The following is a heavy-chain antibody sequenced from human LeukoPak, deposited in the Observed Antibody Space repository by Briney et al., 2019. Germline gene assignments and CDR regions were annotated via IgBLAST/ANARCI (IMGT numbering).Heavy chain of an antibody. V-gene: IGHV1-69*13. J-gene: IGHJ3*02. CDR1: GGIFSSYA. CDR3: AREGGLAYCGGDCFDDAFDI. Sequence: SVKVSCQASGGIFSSYAISWVRQAPGQGLEWMGGIIPIFGTANYAQKFQGRVTITADESTSTAYMELSSLRSEDTAVYYCAREGGLAYCGGDCFDDAFDIWGQGTMVTVSS. CDR2: IIPIFGTA. D-gene: IGHD2-21*02.